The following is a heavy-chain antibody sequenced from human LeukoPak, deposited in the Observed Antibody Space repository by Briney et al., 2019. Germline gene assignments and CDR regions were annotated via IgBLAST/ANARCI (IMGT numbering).Heavy chain of an antibody. CDR2: IKQDGSEK. J-gene: IGHJ4*02. D-gene: IGHD3-22*01. CDR1: GFAFGNYW. CDR3: TSAGGDSRSPLPFYY. Sequence: GGSLRLSCAASGFAFGNYWMSWVRQAPGKGLEWVAYIKQDGSEKYYVDSVKGRFTISRDNAENSLSLQMNSLRAEDTAVYYCTSAGGDSRSPLPFYYWGQGTLVTVSS. V-gene: IGHV3-7*03.